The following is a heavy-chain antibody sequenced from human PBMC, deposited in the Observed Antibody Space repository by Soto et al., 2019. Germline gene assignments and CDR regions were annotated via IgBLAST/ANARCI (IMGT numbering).Heavy chain of an antibody. CDR3: ARGGYDFEDLFDP. CDR2: IIPMFNTP. Sequence: QVHLVQSGAEVKKPGSSVKVSCQSSGGTFRSYSITWLRQAPGQGLERLGAIIPMFNTPNYAQKFQGRLTISAYESTSTFFMELKRLRSEDTAVYSCARGGYDFEDLFDPWGQGTLVSVSS. V-gene: IGHV1-69*01. D-gene: IGHD3-3*01. CDR1: GGTFRSYS. J-gene: IGHJ5*02.